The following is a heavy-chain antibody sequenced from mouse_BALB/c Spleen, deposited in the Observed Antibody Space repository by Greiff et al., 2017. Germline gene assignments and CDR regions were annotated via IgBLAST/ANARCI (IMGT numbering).Heavy chain of an antibody. CDR2: ISTYYGNT. CDR3: ARSARYGYDGATPFAY. CDR1: GYTFTDYA. Sequence: QVQLQQSGPELVRPGVSVKISCKGSGYTFTDYAMHWVKQSHAKSLEWIGVISTYYGNTKYNQKFKGKATMTVDKSSSTAYMELARLTSEDSAIYYCARSARYGYDGATPFAYWGQGTLVTVSA. D-gene: IGHD2-2*01. V-gene: IGHV1-67*01. J-gene: IGHJ3*01.